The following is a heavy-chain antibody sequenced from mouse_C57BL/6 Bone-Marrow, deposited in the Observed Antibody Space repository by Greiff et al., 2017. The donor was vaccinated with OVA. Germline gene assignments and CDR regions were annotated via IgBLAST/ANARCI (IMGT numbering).Heavy chain of an antibody. CDR2: ISNLAYSI. Sequence: EVKLVESGGGLVQPGGSLKLSCAASGFTFSDYGMAWVRQAPRKGPEWVAFISNLAYSIYYADTVTGRFTISRENAKNTLYLEMSSLRSEDTAMYYCARPGGPYYAMDYWGQGTSVTVSS. CDR3: ARPGGPYYAMDY. V-gene: IGHV5-15*04. CDR1: GFTFSDYG. J-gene: IGHJ4*01.